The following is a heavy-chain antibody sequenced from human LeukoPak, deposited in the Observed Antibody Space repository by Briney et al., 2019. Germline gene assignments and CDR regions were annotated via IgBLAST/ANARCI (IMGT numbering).Heavy chain of an antibody. D-gene: IGHD3-3*01. J-gene: IGHJ3*02. CDR2: ISSSSSYI. CDR1: GFTFSSYS. CDR3: ARDYGGPFYDFWSGYDYAFDI. V-gene: IGHV3-21*01. Sequence: PGGSLRLSCAASGFTFSSYSMNWVRQAPGKGLEWVSSISSSSSYIYYADSVKGRFTISRDNAKNSLYLQMNSLRAEDTAVYYCARDYGGPFYDFWSGYDYAFDIWGQGTMVTVSS.